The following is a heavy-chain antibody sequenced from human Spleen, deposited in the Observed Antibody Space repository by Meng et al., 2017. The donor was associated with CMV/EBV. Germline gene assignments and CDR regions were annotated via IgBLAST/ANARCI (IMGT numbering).Heavy chain of an antibody. Sequence: SGFTVSGYSMHWVRQTPGKGLEWVDGISFDASNKYYTDSVKGRFTISRDNSKNTMDLQMNSLRPEDTAVYFCARDLGWEQLLEYFDYWGQGTLVTVSS. V-gene: IGHV3-30*14. J-gene: IGHJ4*02. CDR2: ISFDASNK. CDR3: ARDLGWEQLLEYFDY. D-gene: IGHD1-26*01. CDR1: GFTVSGYS.